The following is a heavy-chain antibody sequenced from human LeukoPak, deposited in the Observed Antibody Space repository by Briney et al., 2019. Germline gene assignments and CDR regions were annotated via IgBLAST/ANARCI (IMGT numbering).Heavy chain of an antibody. CDR2: ISYDGSNN. V-gene: IGHV3-30*03. D-gene: IGHD2-21*01. Sequence: GGSLRLSCAASGFTFNNYGMHWVRQAPGKGLEWVAVISYDGSNNYYADSVKGRFTISRDNAKNSLYLQINSLRDEDTAVYYCASGGEGYFDYWGQGTLVTVSS. CDR1: GFTFNNYG. J-gene: IGHJ4*02. CDR3: ASGGEGYFDY.